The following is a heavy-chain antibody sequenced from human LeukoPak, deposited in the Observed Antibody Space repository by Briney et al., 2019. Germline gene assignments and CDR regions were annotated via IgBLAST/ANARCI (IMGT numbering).Heavy chain of an antibody. CDR3: ARADHHSIDY. J-gene: IGHJ4*02. CDR1: GFTFSWYW. CDR2: INQDGSGS. Sequence: GGSPRLSCAASGFTFSWYWMSWVRQAPGKELEWVANINQDGSGSYYVDSVKGRFTISRDNAKNSLFLQLTTLRVDDTAVYYCARADHHSIDYWGQGTLVTVSS. V-gene: IGHV3-7*01.